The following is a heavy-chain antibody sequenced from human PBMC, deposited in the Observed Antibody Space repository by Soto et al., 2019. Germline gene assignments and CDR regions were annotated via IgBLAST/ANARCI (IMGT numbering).Heavy chain of an antibody. V-gene: IGHV1-2*04. Sequence: ASVKVSCKASGYTFTGYYMHWVRQAPGQGLEWMGWINPNSGGTNYAQKFQGWVTMTRDTSISTAYMELSRLRSDDTAVYYCARVSRNDILTGRSAFDIWGQGTMVTVSS. J-gene: IGHJ3*02. D-gene: IGHD3-9*01. CDR3: ARVSRNDILTGRSAFDI. CDR1: GYTFTGYY. CDR2: INPNSGGT.